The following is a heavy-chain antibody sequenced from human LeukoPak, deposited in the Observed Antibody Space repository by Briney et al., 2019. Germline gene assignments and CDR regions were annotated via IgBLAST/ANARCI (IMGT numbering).Heavy chain of an antibody. CDR3: ASSPDKISTN. V-gene: IGHV4-34*01. D-gene: IGHD5/OR15-5a*01. CDR1: GGSFSGYY. CDR2: INHSGST. J-gene: IGHJ4*02. Sequence: SETLSLTCAVYGGSFSGYYWSWIRQPPGKGLEWIGEINHSGSTNYNPSLKSRVTISVDTSKNQFSLKLSSVTAADTAVYYCASSPDKISTNWGQGTLVTVSS.